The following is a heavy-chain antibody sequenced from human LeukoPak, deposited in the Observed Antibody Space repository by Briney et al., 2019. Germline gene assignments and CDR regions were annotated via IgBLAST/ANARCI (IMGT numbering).Heavy chain of an antibody. CDR2: ISHVGST. CDR1: GDSISNGNW. J-gene: IGHJ4*02. CDR3: TRSSGWWSLDY. D-gene: IGHD6-13*01. Sequence: SETLSLTCIVSGDSISNGNWWNWVRLPPGKGLDWIGEISHVGSTKYSPSLKDRVTISKDNSKNQFSLKLNSVTAADTATYYCTRSSGWWSLDYWGQGALVTVSS. V-gene: IGHV4-4*02.